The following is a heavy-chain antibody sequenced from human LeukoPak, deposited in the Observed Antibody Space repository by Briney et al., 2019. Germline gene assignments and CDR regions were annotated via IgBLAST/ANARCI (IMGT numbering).Heavy chain of an antibody. CDR3: ARQTGSGLFILP. CDR2: IYYSGNT. CDR1: GDSITSSDYY. Sequence: SETLSLTCTVSGDSITSSDYYWGWIRQPPGKGLEWIGTIYYSGNTYYNASLKSQVSISIDTSKNQFSLRLTSVTAADTAVYYCARQTGSGLFILPGGQGTLVTVSS. J-gene: IGHJ4*02. D-gene: IGHD3/OR15-3a*01. V-gene: IGHV4-39*01.